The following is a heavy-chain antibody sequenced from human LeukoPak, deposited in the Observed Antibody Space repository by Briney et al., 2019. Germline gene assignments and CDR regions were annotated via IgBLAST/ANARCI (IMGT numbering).Heavy chain of an antibody. V-gene: IGHV5-10-1*01. CDR2: IDPDDSYT. CDR1: GHNLATHY. Sequence: GESLKISCKASGHNLATHYINWVRQMPGKGLEWMGRIDPDDSYTNYSPAFQGHVTMSADKSSRTAYLQWSSLEASDTAMYYCARRPGGVLADTDFFESWGQGTLVIVSS. CDR3: ARRPGGVLADTDFFES. J-gene: IGHJ4*02. D-gene: IGHD3-16*01.